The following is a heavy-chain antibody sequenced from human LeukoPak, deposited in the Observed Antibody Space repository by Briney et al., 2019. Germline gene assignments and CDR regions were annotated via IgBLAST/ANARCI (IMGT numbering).Heavy chain of an antibody. V-gene: IGHV4-34*01. Sequence: SETLSLTCAVYGGSFSGYYWSWIRQPPGRGLEWIGEINHSGSTNYNPSLKSRVTISVDTSKNQFSLKLSSVTAADTAVYYCARTSIYYDSSGYRSWGQGTLVTVSS. J-gene: IGHJ5*02. CDR1: GGSFSGYY. CDR3: ARTSIYYDSSGYRS. CDR2: INHSGST. D-gene: IGHD3-22*01.